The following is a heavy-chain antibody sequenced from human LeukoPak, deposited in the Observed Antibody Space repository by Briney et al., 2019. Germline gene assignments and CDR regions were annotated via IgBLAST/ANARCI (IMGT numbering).Heavy chain of an antibody. J-gene: IGHJ4*02. CDR1: GFTFTSSA. D-gene: IGHD3-22*01. CDR2: IVVGSGNT. CDR3: AASPDYYDSSGYSYYFDY. V-gene: IGHV1-58*01. Sequence: SVKVSCKASGFTFTSSAVQWVRQARGQRVEWIGWIVVGSGNTNYAQKFQERVTITRDMSTSTAYMELSSLRSEDTAVYYCAASPDYYDSSGYSYYFDYWGQGTLVTVSS.